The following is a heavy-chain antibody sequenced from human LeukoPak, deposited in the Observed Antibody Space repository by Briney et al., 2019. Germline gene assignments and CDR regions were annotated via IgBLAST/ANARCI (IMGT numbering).Heavy chain of an antibody. CDR3: ARDRLTTVTTFHFDY. J-gene: IGHJ4*02. V-gene: IGHV3-33*01. D-gene: IGHD4-17*01. CDR2: IWSDSTNK. CDR1: GFTFSTYA. Sequence: PGRSLGLSCAASGFTFSTYAMHWVRQAPGKGLEWVAVIWSDSTNKYYADSVRGRFTISRDNSKNTLYLKMSSLRAEDTAMYYCARDRLTTVTTFHFDYWGQGTLVTVSS.